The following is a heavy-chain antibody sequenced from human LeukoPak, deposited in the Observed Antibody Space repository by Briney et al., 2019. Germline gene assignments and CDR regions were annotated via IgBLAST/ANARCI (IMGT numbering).Heavy chain of an antibody. CDR2: IYNSGIT. J-gene: IGHJ4*02. D-gene: IGHD3-22*01. CDR1: GGSISSHF. Sequence: TSETLSLTCSVSGGSISSHFWSWIRQPPGKGLEWIGYIYNSGITNYNPSLKGRVTISVDTSKNQFSLELSSVTAADTAVYYCARWGSSGYDGDYWGQGTLVTVSS. CDR3: ARWGSSGYDGDY. V-gene: IGHV4-59*11.